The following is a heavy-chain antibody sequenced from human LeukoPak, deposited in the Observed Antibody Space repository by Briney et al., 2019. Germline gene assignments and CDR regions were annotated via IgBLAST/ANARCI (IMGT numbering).Heavy chain of an antibody. CDR3: ASPGEDCSSTSCYNYYYGMDV. CDR2: INHSGST. V-gene: IGHV4-34*01. J-gene: IGHJ6*02. D-gene: IGHD2-2*02. CDR1: GGSFSGYY. Sequence: SETLSLTCAVYGGSFSGYYWSWIRQPPGKGLEWIGEINHSGSTNYNPSLKSRVTISVDTSKNQFSLELSSVTAADTAVYYCASPGEDCSSTSCYNYYYGMDVWGQGTTVTVSS.